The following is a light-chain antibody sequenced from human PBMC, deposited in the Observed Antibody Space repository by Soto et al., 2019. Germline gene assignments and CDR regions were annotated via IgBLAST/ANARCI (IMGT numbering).Light chain of an antibody. CDR1: QDISNY. CDR2: DAS. V-gene: IGKV1-33*01. Sequence: DIQMTQSPSSLSASVGDRVTITCQASQDISNYLNWYQQKPGKAPKLLIYDASNLETGVPSRFSGSGSGTDLTLTISSLQPEDIETYYCQQYDNLPLNFGQGTRLEIK. CDR3: QQYDNLPLN. J-gene: IGKJ5*01.